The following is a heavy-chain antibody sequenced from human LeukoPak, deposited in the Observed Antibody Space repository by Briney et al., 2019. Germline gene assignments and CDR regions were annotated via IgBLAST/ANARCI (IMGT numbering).Heavy chain of an antibody. J-gene: IGHJ4*02. V-gene: IGHV4-39*01. CDR1: GGSISSSSYY. Sequence: PSETLSLTCTVSGGSISSSSYYWGWIRQPPGKGLEWIGSIYYSGSTYYNPSLKSRVTISVDTSENQFSLKLSSVTAADTAVYYCARQGLAFDYWGQGTLVTVSS. CDR3: ARQGLAFDY. CDR2: IYYSGST.